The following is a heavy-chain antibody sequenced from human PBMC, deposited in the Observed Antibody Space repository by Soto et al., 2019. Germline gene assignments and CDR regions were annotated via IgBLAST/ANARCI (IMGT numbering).Heavy chain of an antibody. J-gene: IGHJ4*02. CDR1: GFTFNTYA. V-gene: IGHV3-30-3*01. CDR3: ARDWYSSLALNVIVPAALEY. Sequence: ESGGGVVQPGSSLRLSCAASGFTFNTYAIHWVRQAPGKGLEWVAVISYEGSNKYYADSVKGRFTISRDNSKNTVYLQMNRLRVEDAAVYYCARDWYSSLALNVIVPAALEYWGQGTLVTVSS. CDR2: ISYEGSNK. D-gene: IGHD2-2*01.